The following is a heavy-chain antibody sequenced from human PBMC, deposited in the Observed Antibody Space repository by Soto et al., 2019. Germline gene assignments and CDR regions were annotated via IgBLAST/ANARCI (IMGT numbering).Heavy chain of an antibody. CDR2: ISGSGGST. CDR3: ADSSSGWYGSWFDP. J-gene: IGHJ5*02. V-gene: IGHV3-23*01. Sequence: LRLSCAASGFTFSSYAMSWVRQAPGKGLEWVSAISGSGGSTYYADSVKGRFTISRDNSKNTLYLQMNSLRAEDTAVYYCADSSSGWYGSWFDPWGQGTLVTVSS. CDR1: GFTFSSYA. D-gene: IGHD6-19*01.